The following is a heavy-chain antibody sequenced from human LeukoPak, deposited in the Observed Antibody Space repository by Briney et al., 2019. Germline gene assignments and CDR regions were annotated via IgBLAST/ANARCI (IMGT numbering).Heavy chain of an antibody. J-gene: IGHJ4*02. Sequence: SETLSLTCTVSGGSISSYYWSWIRQPPGKGLEWIGSIYHSGSTYYNPSLKSRITISVDTSKNQFPLKLSSVTAADTAVYYCARDAAGLRLFDYWGQGTLVTVSS. V-gene: IGHV4-38-2*02. CDR3: ARDAAGLRLFDY. CDR1: GGSISSYY. CDR2: IYHSGST. D-gene: IGHD3-16*01.